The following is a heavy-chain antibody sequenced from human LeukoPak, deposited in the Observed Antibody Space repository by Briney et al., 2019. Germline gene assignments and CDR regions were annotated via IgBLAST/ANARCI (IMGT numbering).Heavy chain of an antibody. CDR1: GFSLRTRGGG. CDR3: AHTRAAADRRWFDR. V-gene: IGHV2-5*02. Sequence: SGPTLSQPPQTLTLTCTFSGFSLRTRGGGVGWIRQPPAKALEWHALIYWDDDKRYRPSLKSRLTITKDTSKNQVVLTMTNMDPVDTATYYCAHTRAAADRRWFDRWGQGTLVTVSS. J-gene: IGHJ5*02. CDR2: IYWDDDK. D-gene: IGHD6-25*01.